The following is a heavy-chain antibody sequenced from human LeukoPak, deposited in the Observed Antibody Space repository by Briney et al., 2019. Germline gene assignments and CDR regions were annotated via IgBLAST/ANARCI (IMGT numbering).Heavy chain of an antibody. Sequence: GGSLRLSCAASGFTFSSYSMNWVRQAPGKGLEWVSSISSSSSYIYYADSVKGRFTISRDNAKNSLYLQMNSLRAEDTAVYYCARDSGGSTNFGYWGQGTLVTVSS. CDR3: ARDSGGSTNFGY. D-gene: IGHD2-15*01. CDR2: ISSSSSYI. J-gene: IGHJ4*02. V-gene: IGHV3-21*01. CDR1: GFTFSSYS.